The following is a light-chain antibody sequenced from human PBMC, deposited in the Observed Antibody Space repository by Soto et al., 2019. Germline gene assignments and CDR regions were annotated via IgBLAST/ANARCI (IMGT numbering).Light chain of an antibody. CDR3: RSYINSSSRWC. V-gene: IGLV2-14*01. CDR2: EVS. J-gene: IGLJ2*01. Sequence: QSVLTQPASVSGSPGQSITISCTGTSGDVGGHKYVSWYQQYPGKAPRLMIFEVSNRPSGISNRFSGSKSGNTASLTISGLQSEDEAVYYCRSYINSSSRWCFGGGTKLTVL. CDR1: SGDVGGHKY.